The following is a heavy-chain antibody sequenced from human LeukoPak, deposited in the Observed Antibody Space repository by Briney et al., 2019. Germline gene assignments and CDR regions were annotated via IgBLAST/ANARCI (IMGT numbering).Heavy chain of an antibody. CDR1: GYTFTGSY. V-gene: IGHV1-2*06. J-gene: IGHJ4*02. D-gene: IGHD1-1*01. CDR2: INPSSGGT. Sequence: GASVMLSCKASGYTFTGSYIHWVRQAPEQGLEWVGRINPSSGGTSFAQKFQGSVTMTRDTSISAAYLKLSRLRSDDTAVYYCARGLENFDYWGQGTLVTVSS. CDR3: ARGLENFDY.